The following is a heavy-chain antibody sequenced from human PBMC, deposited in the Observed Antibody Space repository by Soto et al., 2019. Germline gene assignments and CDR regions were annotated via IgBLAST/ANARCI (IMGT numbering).Heavy chain of an antibody. Sequence: LRLSYAASRFTFSSYAMSWVRQAPGKGLEWVSAISGSGGSTYYADSVKGRFTISRDNSKNTLYLQMNSLRAEDTAVYYCAKGQRYYYYYGMDVWGQGTTVTVSS. V-gene: IGHV3-23*01. J-gene: IGHJ6*02. CDR2: ISGSGGST. CDR1: RFTFSSYA. CDR3: AKGQRYYYYYGMDV.